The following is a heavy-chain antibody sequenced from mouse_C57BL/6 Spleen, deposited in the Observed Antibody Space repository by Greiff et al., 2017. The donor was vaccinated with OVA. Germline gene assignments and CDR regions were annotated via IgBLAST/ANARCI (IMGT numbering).Heavy chain of an antibody. CDR2: ISSGSSTI. CDR3: ARAHYPGYFDV. J-gene: IGHJ1*03. D-gene: IGHD1-2*01. V-gene: IGHV5-17*01. CDR1: GFTFSDYG. Sequence: EVHLVESGGGLVKPGGSLKLSCAASGFTFSDYGMHWVRQAPEKGLEWVAYISSGSSTIYYADTVKGRFTISRDNAKNTLFLQMTSLRSEDTAMYYCARAHYPGYFDVWGTGTTVTVSS.